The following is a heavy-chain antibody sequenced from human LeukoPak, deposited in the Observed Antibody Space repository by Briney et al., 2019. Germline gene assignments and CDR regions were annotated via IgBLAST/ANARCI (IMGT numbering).Heavy chain of an antibody. CDR1: GGSISSSSYY. V-gene: IGHV4-39*01. CDR2: IYYSGST. Sequence: PSETLSLTCTVSGGSISSSSYYWGWFRQPPGTGLEWIGSIYYSGSTYYNPSLKSRVTISVDTSKNQFSLKLSSVTAADTAVYYCARQPGYYDFWSGYYRPEDFDYWGQGTLVTVSS. J-gene: IGHJ4*02. D-gene: IGHD3-3*01. CDR3: ARQPGYYDFWSGYYRPEDFDY.